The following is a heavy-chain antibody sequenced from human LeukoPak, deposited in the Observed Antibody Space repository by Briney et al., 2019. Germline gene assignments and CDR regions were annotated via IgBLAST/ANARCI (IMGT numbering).Heavy chain of an antibody. CDR1: GYTFTGYY. J-gene: IGHJ4*02. Sequence: ASVKVSCKASGYTFTGYYMYWVRQAPGQGLEWMGWINPTGGGTNFAQKCQGRVTITRDTSISTACIELSRVRSDDTAVYYCARSPPLGEIYYFNCWGQGSLVTVSS. CDR2: INPTGGGT. CDR3: ARSPPLGEIYYFNC. V-gene: IGHV1-2*02. D-gene: IGHD3-16*01.